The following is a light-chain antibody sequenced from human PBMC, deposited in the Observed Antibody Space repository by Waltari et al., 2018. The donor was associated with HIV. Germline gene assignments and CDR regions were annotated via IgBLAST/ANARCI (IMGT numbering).Light chain of an antibody. CDR2: NNN. V-gene: IGLV1-44*01. CDR1: SSNIGSKT. Sequence: QSVLTQPPSASGTPGQRVTISCSGSSSNIGSKTVNWYQQLPGTAPKLLIYNNNQWPSGVPDRCSGSKSGTPASLAISGLQSEDEADYYCATWDDSLKGVVFGGGTKLTVL. CDR3: ATWDDSLKGVV. J-gene: IGLJ2*01.